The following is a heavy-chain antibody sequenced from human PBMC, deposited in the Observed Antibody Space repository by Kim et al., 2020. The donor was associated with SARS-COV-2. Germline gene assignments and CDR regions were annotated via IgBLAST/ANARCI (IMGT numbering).Heavy chain of an antibody. J-gene: IGHJ3*02. CDR2: IYYSGST. D-gene: IGHD3-10*01. CDR1: GGSISSYY. Sequence: SETLSLTCTVSGGSISSYYWSWIRQPPGKGLEWIGYIYYSGSTNYNPSLKSRVTISVDTSKNQFSLKLSSVTAADTAVYYCAREGITMVRGVNAFDIWGQGTMVTVSS. V-gene: IGHV4-59*13. CDR3: AREGITMVRGVNAFDI.